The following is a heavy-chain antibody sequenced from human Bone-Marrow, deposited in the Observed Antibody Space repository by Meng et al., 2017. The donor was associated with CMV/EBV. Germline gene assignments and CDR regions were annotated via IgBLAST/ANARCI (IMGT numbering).Heavy chain of an antibody. D-gene: IGHD2-15*01. CDR3: ARKDAFQHFFDY. V-gene: IGHV3-11*01. J-gene: IGHJ4*02. CDR1: EFSFSEYY. CDR2: ISHDGSTI. Sequence: GESLKISCAASEFSFSEYYMGWIRQAPGKGLEWVSYISHDGSTIDYADSVRGRFTISRDNADNTLYLQMTSLRAEDTAIYYCARKDAFQHFFDYWGQGVLVTVSS.